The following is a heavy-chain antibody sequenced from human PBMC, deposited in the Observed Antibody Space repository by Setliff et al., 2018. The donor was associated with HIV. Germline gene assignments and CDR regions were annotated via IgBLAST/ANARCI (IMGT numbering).Heavy chain of an antibody. J-gene: IGHJ4*02. Sequence: ASVKVSCKASGYTFTSCFMHWVRQAPGQGLEYIGIINPSDGTTAYVERFQGRVSMTSDTSTSTVYMEMSNLRSEDAAIYYCAKEYHTEATGRRLANYFDYWGQGTLVTVSS. CDR1: GYTFTSCF. V-gene: IGHV1-46*01. CDR2: INPSDGTT. CDR3: AKEYHTEATGRRLANYFDY. D-gene: IGHD6-13*01.